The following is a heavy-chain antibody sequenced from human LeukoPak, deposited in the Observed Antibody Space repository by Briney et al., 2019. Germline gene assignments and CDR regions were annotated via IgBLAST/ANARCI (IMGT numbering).Heavy chain of an antibody. CDR3: AKAARITIFEVVSLFDY. Sequence: GGSLRLSCAASGFTFSSYAMSWVRQAPGKGLEWVSAISGSGGSTYYADSVKGLFTISRDNSKNTLYLQMNSLRAEDTAVYYCAKAARITIFEVVSLFDYWGQGTLVTVSS. CDR2: ISGSGGST. V-gene: IGHV3-23*01. CDR1: GFTFSSYA. J-gene: IGHJ4*02. D-gene: IGHD3-3*01.